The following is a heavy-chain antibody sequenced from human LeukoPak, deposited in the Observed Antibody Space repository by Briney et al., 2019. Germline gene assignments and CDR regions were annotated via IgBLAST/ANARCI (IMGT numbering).Heavy chain of an antibody. CDR1: GFTFSNYW. V-gene: IGHV3-7*04. D-gene: IGHD3-3*01. CDR2: IKQDGSEK. J-gene: IGHJ4*02. Sequence: PGGSLRLSCAAPGFTFSNYWLSWVRQAPGKGLEWVANIKQDGSEKYYVDSVKGRFIVSRDNAKNSLYLQMNSLRAEDTAVYYCARVYDVWSGYYRDYWGQGTLVTVSS. CDR3: ARVYDVWSGYYRDY.